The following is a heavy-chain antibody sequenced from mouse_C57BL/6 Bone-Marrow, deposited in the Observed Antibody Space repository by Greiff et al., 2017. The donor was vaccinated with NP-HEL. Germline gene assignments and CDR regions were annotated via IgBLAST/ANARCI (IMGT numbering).Heavy chain of an antibody. CDR3: ARYYYAMEY. CDR1: GYTFTNYW. V-gene: IGHV1-63*01. J-gene: IGHJ4*01. CDR2: IYPGGGYT. Sequence: VQLQQPGAELVRPGTSVKMSCKASGYTFTNYWLGWAKQRPGHGLERIGDIYPGGGYTNYNEKFKGKATLTADKSSSTAYMQFSSLTSEDSAIYYCARYYYAMEYWGQGTAVTVSS.